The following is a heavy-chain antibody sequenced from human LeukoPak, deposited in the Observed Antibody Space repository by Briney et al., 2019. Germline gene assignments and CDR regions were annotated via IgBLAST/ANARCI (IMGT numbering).Heavy chain of an antibody. V-gene: IGHV3-74*01. CDR3: ARVDTATTLFPF. CDR1: GFSPSTYW. Sequence: GGSLRLSCAPSGFSPSTYWTHWVRQAPGKGLVWVSRINSDGSSTNYADSVKGRFTISRDNAKNTLYLQMNSLRADDTGMYYCARVDTATTLFPFWGQGTLVTVSS. D-gene: IGHD4-17*01. J-gene: IGHJ4*02. CDR2: INSDGSST.